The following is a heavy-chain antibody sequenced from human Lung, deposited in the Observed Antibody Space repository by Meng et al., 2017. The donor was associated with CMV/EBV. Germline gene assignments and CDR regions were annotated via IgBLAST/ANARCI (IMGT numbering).Heavy chain of an antibody. Sequence: SXKISCAASGFTFDDFAMHWVRQSPGEGLEWVSGISGNSGFIGYADSVKGRFTISRDNARKSLSLEINTLRVEDTALYYCVKGGGEKVTFDAMDVWRRGXTVTVSS. D-gene: IGHD2-21*02. CDR3: VKGGGEKVTFDAMDV. J-gene: IGHJ6*02. CDR2: ISGNSGFI. CDR1: GFTFDDFA. V-gene: IGHV3-9*01.